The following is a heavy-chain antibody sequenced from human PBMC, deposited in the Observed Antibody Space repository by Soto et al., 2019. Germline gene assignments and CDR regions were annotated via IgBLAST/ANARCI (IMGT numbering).Heavy chain of an antibody. CDR3: ARDQLYSSSWSDY. CDR2: IWYDGSNK. V-gene: IGHV3-33*01. D-gene: IGHD6-13*01. Sequence: QVQLVESGGGVVQPGRSLRLSCAASGFTFSSYGMHWVRQAPGKGLEWVAVIWYDGSNKYYADSVKSRFTISRDNSKNTLYLQMNSLRAEDTAVYYCARDQLYSSSWSDYWGQGTLVTVSS. CDR1: GFTFSSYG. J-gene: IGHJ4*02.